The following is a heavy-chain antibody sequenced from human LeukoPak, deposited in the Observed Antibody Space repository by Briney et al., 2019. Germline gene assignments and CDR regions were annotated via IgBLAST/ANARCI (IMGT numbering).Heavy chain of an antibody. J-gene: IGHJ6*03. Sequence: PSETLSLTCAIYGGSFSGYYWSWIRQPPGKGLEWIGEINHSGSTNYNPSLKSRVTISVDTSKNQFSLKLSSVTAADTAVYYCATETDSSSRSHYYYSYMDVWGKGTTVTVSS. CDR2: INHSGST. CDR1: GGSFSGYY. V-gene: IGHV4-34*01. D-gene: IGHD6-13*01. CDR3: ATETDSSSRSHYYYSYMDV.